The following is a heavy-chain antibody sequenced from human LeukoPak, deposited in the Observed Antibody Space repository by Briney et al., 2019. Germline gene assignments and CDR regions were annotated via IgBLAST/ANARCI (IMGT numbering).Heavy chain of an antibody. V-gene: IGHV1-2*02. J-gene: IGHJ4*02. CDR1: GYTFTGYY. CDR2: INPNSGGT. Sequence: ASVKASCKASGYTFTGYYMHWVRQAPGQGLEWMGWINPNSGGTNYAQKFQGRVTMTRDTSISTAYMELSRLRSDDTAVYYCARGYYDSSGYYNYFDYWGQGTLVTVSS. D-gene: IGHD3-22*01. CDR3: ARGYYDSSGYYNYFDY.